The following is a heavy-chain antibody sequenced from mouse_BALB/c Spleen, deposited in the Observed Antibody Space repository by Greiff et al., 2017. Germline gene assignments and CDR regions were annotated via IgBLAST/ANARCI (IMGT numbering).Heavy chain of an antibody. J-gene: IGHJ2*01. CDR1: GFSLSTSGMG. D-gene: IGHD2-3*01. CDR2: IYWDDDK. CDR3: ARRANDGKGFDY. Sequence: QVTLKVCGPGILQPSQTLSLTCSFSGFSLSTSGMGVSWIRQPSGKGLEWLAHIYWDDDKRYNPSLKSRLTISKDTSRNQVFLKITSVDTADTATYYCARRANDGKGFDYGGQGTTLTVSS. V-gene: IGHV8-12*01.